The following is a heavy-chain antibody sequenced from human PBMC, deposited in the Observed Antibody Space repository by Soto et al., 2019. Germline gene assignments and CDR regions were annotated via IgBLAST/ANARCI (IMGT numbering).Heavy chain of an antibody. D-gene: IGHD6-25*01. CDR2: IYYSGST. CDR3: AREYSSASYYYGMDV. Sequence: SETLSLTCTVSGVSISSGGYYWSWIRQHPGKGLEWIGYIYYSGSTYHNPSLKSRVTISVDTSKNQFSLKLSSVTAADTAVYYCAREYSSASYYYGMDVWGQGTTVTVSS. V-gene: IGHV4-31*03. CDR1: GVSISSGGYY. J-gene: IGHJ6*02.